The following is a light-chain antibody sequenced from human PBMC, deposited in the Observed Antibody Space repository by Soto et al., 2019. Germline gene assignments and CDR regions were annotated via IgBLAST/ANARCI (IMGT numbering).Light chain of an antibody. Sequence: EIVLTQTPGTLSLSPGERATLSCRASQSVTSSHLAWYQQKPGQAPRLLIYGASTRATGIPDRFSGSGSDTDFSLTISRLEPEDFAVYYCQQYGSSPLTFGGGTKVEIK. V-gene: IGKV3-20*01. CDR1: QSVTSSH. CDR2: GAS. CDR3: QQYGSSPLT. J-gene: IGKJ4*01.